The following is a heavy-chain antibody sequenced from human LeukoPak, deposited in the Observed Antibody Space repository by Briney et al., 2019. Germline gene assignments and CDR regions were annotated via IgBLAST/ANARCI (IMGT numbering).Heavy chain of an antibody. CDR1: GLTVRSIY. J-gene: IGHJ3*02. CDR3: ARNILFAFDI. Sequence: PGGSLRLSCAASGLTVRSIYMSWVRQAPGKGLEWVSIIYNDGSTYYADSMKGRFTISRDNSKNTLYLQVNSLRAEDTAMYYCARNILFAFDIWGQGTMVTVSS. V-gene: IGHV3-53*01. CDR2: IYNDGST.